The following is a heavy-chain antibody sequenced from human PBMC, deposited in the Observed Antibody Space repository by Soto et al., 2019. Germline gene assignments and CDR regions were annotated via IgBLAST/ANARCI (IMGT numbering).Heavy chain of an antibody. Sequence: QVQLVESGGGVVQPGRSLRLSCAASGFTFSSYGMHWVRQAPGKGLEWVAVISYDGSNKYYADSVKGRFTISRDNSKNTLYLQMNSLRAEDTAVYYCAKDRSVGYSGYVRFPWGQGTLVTVSS. CDR3: AKDRSVGYSGYVRFP. CDR1: GFTFSSYG. D-gene: IGHD5-12*01. V-gene: IGHV3-30*18. CDR2: ISYDGSNK. J-gene: IGHJ5*02.